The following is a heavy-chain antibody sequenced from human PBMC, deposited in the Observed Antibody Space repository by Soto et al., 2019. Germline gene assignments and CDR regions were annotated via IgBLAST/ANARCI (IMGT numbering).Heavy chain of an antibody. Sequence: ESLKISCKGFGYTSTSYLISWVRQMPGKGLEWMGRIDPSDSYTNYSPSFQDHVTISADNSIRTAYLQWSRLEASDTAIYYCARRNSGSWSFTWGQGTLVTVSS. CDR2: IDPSDSYT. CDR1: GYTSTSYL. CDR3: ARRNSGSWSFT. V-gene: IGHV5-10-1*01. J-gene: IGHJ5*02. D-gene: IGHD6-13*01.